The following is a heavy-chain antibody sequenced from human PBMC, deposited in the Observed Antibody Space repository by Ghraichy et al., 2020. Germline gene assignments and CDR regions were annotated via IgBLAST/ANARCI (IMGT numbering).Heavy chain of an antibody. CDR2: ISGSGGST. D-gene: IGHD3-22*01. V-gene: IGHV3-23*01. CDR1: GFTFSSYA. Sequence: LSLTCAASGFTFSSYAMSWVRQAPGKGLEWVSAISGSGGSTYYADSVKGRFTISRDNSKNTLYLQMNSLRAEDTAVYYYAKEKGIVVVIDAFDIWGQGTMVTVSS. CDR3: AKEKGIVVVIDAFDI. J-gene: IGHJ3*02.